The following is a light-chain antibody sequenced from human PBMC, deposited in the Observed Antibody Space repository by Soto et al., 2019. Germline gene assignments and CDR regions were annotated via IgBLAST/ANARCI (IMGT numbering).Light chain of an antibody. CDR1: HSVGSN. CDR3: QQYKQWPVA. CDR2: GAP. V-gene: IGKV3-15*01. J-gene: IGKJ4*01. Sequence: VMTQSPTTLSVSPGERATLSCRASHSVGSNLAWYQQNPGQAPRLLIYGAPTRATGVPARFSGSGSATQFTLTISSLQSEDFGFYYCQQYKQWPVAFGGGTKVEIK.